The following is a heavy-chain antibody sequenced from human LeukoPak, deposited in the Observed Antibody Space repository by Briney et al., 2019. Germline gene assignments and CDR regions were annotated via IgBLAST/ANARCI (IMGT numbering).Heavy chain of an antibody. J-gene: IGHJ4*02. CDR3: ARGMSGRKHRYCSGGSCDSGTGKPLLN. Sequence: SETLSLTCTVSGGSISSSSYYWGWIRQPPGKGLEWIGSIYYSGSTYYNPSLKSRVTISVDTSKNQFSLKLSSVTAADTAVYYCARGMSGRKHRYCSGGSCDSGTGKPLLNWGQGTLVTVSS. CDR2: IYYSGST. D-gene: IGHD2-15*01. V-gene: IGHV4-39*07. CDR1: GGSISSSSYY.